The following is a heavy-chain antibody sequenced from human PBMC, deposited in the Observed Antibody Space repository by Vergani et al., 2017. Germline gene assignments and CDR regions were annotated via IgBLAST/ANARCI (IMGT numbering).Heavy chain of an antibody. D-gene: IGHD2-21*02. CDR1: GGSFSGYY. CDR3: ARAGGMVTATKDFDY. CDR2: INHSGST. Sequence: QVQLQQWGAGLLKPSETLSLTCAVYGGSFSGYYWSWIRQPPGKGREWVGEINHSGSTNYNPSLKSRVTISVDTSKNQFSLKLSSVTAADTAVYYCARAGGMVTATKDFDYWGQGTLVTVSS. V-gene: IGHV4-34*01. J-gene: IGHJ4*02.